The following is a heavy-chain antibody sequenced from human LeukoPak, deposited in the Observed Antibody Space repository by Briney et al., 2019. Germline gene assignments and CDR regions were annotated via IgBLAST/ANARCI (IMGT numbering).Heavy chain of an antibody. CDR3: ARDEITILGVGPRYYYGTDV. V-gene: IGHV1-2*02. CDR1: GYTFTGYY. J-gene: IGHJ6*02. Sequence: ASVKVSCKASGYTFTGYYMHWVRQAPGQGLEWMGWINPNSGGTNYAQKFQGRVTMTRDTSIRTASMELSRLRSDDTAVYYCARDEITILGVGPRYYYGTDVGGQGTTVTVSS. D-gene: IGHD3-3*01. CDR2: INPNSGGT.